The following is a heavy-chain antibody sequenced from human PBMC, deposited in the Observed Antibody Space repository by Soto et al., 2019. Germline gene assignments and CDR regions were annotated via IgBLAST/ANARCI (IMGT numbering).Heavy chain of an antibody. CDR3: AREILQGYDGAFDI. J-gene: IGHJ3*02. D-gene: IGHD5-12*01. CDR1: GGPISSYS. CDR2: IYYSGST. Sequence: SETPSLTCTVSGGPISSYSWSWIRQPPGKGLEWIAYIYYSGSTNYNPSLKSRVTISADTSKNQFSLKLSSVTAADTAVYYCAREILQGYDGAFDIWGQGTMVTVSS. V-gene: IGHV4-59*01.